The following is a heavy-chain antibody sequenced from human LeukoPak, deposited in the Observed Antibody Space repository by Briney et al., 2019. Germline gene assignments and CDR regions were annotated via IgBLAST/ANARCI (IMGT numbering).Heavy chain of an antibody. V-gene: IGHV4-39*01. CDR3: ASSPLTSSIATVDN. D-gene: IGHD6-6*01. CDR1: GGSIGSSSYY. CDR2: IYYTGST. J-gene: IGHJ4*02. Sequence: SETLSLTCTVSGGSIGSSSYYWGWIRQPPGKGLECIGSIYYTGSTYYNPSLKGRVTMSVDTSKNQFSLKLTSVSAADTAVYYCASSPLTSSIATVDNWGQGTLVTVSS.